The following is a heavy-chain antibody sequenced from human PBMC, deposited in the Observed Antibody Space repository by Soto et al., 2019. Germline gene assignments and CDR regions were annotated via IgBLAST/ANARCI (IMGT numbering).Heavy chain of an antibody. Sequence: EVQLVESGGGLVQPGGSLRLSCAASGFTFSTYWMNWVRQAPGKGLEWVANIKEDGSEAYYVDSVKGRFTISRDNAKNSLYLDMNSLRGEDPAVYYCARDWGAPGRGSALGYYYHFGMDVWGQGTTVTVPS. J-gene: IGHJ6*02. CDR2: IKEDGSEA. D-gene: IGHD3-16*01. CDR1: GFTFSTYW. V-gene: IGHV3-7*05. CDR3: ARDWGAPGRGSALGYYYHFGMDV.